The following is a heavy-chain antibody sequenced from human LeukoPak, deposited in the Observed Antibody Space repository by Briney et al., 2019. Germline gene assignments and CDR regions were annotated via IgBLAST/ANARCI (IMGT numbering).Heavy chain of an antibody. CDR2: IYYSGST. CDR1: GGSISSYY. Sequence: PSETLSLTCTVSGGSISSYYWSWIRQPPGKGLEWIGYIYYSGSTNYSPSLKSRVTISVDTSKNQFSLKLSSVTAADTAVYYCARDLQYYYDSSGYNWFDPWGQGTLVTVSS. CDR3: ARDLQYYYDSSGYNWFDP. V-gene: IGHV4-59*01. J-gene: IGHJ5*02. D-gene: IGHD3-22*01.